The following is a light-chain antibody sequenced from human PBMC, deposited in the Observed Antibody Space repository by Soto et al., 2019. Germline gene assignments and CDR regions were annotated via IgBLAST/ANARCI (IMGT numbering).Light chain of an antibody. CDR2: DVS. V-gene: IGLV2-11*01. Sequence: QSALTQPRSVSGSPGQSVTISCTGTSSDVGGYNYVSWYQQHPGKAPKLMIYDVSERPSGVPDRFSGSKSGNTASLTISGLQAXXEADYYCCSYAGSFTYVFGTGTKVTVL. CDR3: CSYAGSFTYV. CDR1: SSDVGGYNY. J-gene: IGLJ1*01.